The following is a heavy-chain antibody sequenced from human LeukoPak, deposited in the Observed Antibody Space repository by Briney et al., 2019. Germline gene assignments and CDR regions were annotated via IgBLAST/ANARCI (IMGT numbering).Heavy chain of an antibody. Sequence: PGGSLRLSCSASGFTFTSHVMHWVRQAPGKGLQYVSGISMNVQTTYYAGSVKGRFTISRDSSKNTVYLQMNSLTAEDTAVYYCVSEGLERRTNIDYWGQRTLVSVSS. CDR2: ISMNVQTT. V-gene: IGHV3-64D*06. J-gene: IGHJ4*02. CDR3: VSEGLERRTNIDY. D-gene: IGHD1-1*01. CDR1: GFTFTSHV.